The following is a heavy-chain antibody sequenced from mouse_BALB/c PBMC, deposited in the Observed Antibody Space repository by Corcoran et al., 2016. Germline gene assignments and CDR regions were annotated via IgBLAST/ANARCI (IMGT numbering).Heavy chain of an antibody. CDR1: GFDFSRNW. CDR2: INPDSSTI. J-gene: IGHJ2*01. CDR3: ARRKSSGIFDY. D-gene: IGHD3-1*01. V-gene: IGHV4-1*02. Sequence: EVKLLESGGGLVQPGGSLKLSCAASGFDFSRNWMSWVRQAPGKGLEWIGEINPDSSTINYTQSLKDKFIISRDNAKNTRYLQMSKVRSEDTALYYCARRKSSGIFDYWGQGTTLTVSS.